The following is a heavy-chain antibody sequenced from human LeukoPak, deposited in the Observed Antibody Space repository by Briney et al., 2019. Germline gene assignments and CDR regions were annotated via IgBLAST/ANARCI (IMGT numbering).Heavy chain of an antibody. V-gene: IGHV4-34*01. Sequence: SETLSLTCAVYGGSFSGYYWSWIRQPPGKGLEWIGEINHSGSTNYNPSLKSRVTISVDTSKNQFSLKLSSVTAADTAVYYCARVPKQTHYDYVWGSYRYTYWFDPWGQGTLVTVSS. CDR3: ARVPKQTHYDYVWGSYRYTYWFDP. D-gene: IGHD3-16*02. J-gene: IGHJ5*02. CDR2: INHSGST. CDR1: GGSFSGYY.